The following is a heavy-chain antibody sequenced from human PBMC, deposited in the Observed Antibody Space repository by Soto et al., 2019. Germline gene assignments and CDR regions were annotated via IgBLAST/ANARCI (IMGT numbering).Heavy chain of an antibody. CDR3: ATSVGIAPTGEDGMDV. V-gene: IGHV1-69*13. CDR1: GYTFTSYY. D-gene: IGHD2-8*02. Sequence: SVKVSCKASGYTFTSYYMHWVRQAPVQGPEWIGGIIPILTTPNYAQKFHGRVTIVADESTTTVYMELSSLKSEDTAVYYCATSVGIAPTGEDGMDVWGQGTSVTVSS. CDR2: IIPILTTP. J-gene: IGHJ6*02.